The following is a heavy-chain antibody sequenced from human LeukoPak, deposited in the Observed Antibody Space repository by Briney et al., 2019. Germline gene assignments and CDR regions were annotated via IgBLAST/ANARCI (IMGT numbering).Heavy chain of an antibody. CDR3: AKAEGYDILTGLDY. J-gene: IGHJ4*02. CDR2: ISSDGSNK. V-gene: IGHV3-30*18. CDR1: GFTFSSYG. Sequence: QPGGSLRLSCAASGFTFSSYGMHWVRQAPGKGLEWVAVISSDGSNKYYADSVKGRFTISRDNSKNTLYLQMNSLRTEDTAVYYCAKAEGYDILTGLDYWGQGTLVTVSS. D-gene: IGHD3-9*01.